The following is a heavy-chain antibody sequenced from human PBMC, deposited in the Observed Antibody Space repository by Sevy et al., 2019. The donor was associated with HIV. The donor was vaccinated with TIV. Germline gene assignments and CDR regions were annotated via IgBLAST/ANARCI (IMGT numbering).Heavy chain of an antibody. J-gene: IGHJ6*02. D-gene: IGHD6-19*01. CDR3: ATDPGIAVAGTDYYYGMDV. CDR2: INPNSGGT. CDR1: GYTFTGYY. V-gene: IGHV1-2*02. Sequence: ASVKVSCKASGYTFTGYYMHWMRQAPGQGLEWMGWINPNSGGTNYAQKFQGRVTMTRDTSISTAYMELSRLRSDDTAVYYCATDPGIAVAGTDYYYGMDVWGQGTTVTVSS.